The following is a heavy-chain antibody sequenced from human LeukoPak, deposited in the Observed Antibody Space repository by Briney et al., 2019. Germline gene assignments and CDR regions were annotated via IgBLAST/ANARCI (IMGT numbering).Heavy chain of an antibody. D-gene: IGHD4-17*01. Sequence: PGGSLRLSCAASGFTVSSNYMSWVRQAPGKGLEWGSVIYSGGSTYYADSVKGRFTISRDNSKNTLYLQMNSLRAEDTAVYYCARDSDYGDYYYYGMDAWGQGTTVTVSS. CDR2: IYSGGST. J-gene: IGHJ6*02. V-gene: IGHV3-53*01. CDR3: ARDSDYGDYYYYGMDA. CDR1: GFTVSSNY.